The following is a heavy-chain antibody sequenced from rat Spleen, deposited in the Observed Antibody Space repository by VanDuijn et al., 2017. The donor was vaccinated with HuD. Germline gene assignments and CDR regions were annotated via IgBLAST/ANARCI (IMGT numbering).Heavy chain of an antibody. CDR2: ITNTGGST. Sequence: EVQLVESGGGLVQPGRSLKLSCVASGFTFNNYWMTWIRQAPGKGLEWVASITNTGGSTYYPDSVKGRFTISRDNAKSTLYLQMNSLRSEDTATYYCTRHNSGYGYFDYWGQGVMVTVSS. CDR1: GFTFNNYW. J-gene: IGHJ2*01. D-gene: IGHD4-3*01. CDR3: TRHNSGYGYFDY. V-gene: IGHV5-31*01.